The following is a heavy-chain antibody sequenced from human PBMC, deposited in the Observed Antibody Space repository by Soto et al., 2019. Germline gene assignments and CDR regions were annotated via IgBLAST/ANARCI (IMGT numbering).Heavy chain of an antibody. V-gene: IGHV1-46*03. CDR1: GYTFTSYY. J-gene: IGHJ5*02. CDR3: ARDGPQVAGWGYSSSWLVP. Sequence: AXVKVSCKASGYTFTSYYMHWVRQAPGQGLEWMGIINPSGGSTSYAQKFQGRVTMTRETSTSTVYMELSSLRSEDTAVYYCARDGPQVAGWGYSSSWLVPWG. CDR2: INPSGGST. D-gene: IGHD6-13*01.